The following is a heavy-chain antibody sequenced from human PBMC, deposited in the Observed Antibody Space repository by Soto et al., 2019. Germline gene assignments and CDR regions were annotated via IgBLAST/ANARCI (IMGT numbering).Heavy chain of an antibody. CDR3: ARTSGWLVPFDY. Sequence: ASVKVSCKASGYTFTGYYMHWVRQAPGQGLEWMGWINPNSGGTNYAQKFQGRVTMTRDTSISTAYMELSRLRSDDTAVYYCARTSGWLVPFDYWGQGTLVTVSS. J-gene: IGHJ4*02. V-gene: IGHV1-2*02. D-gene: IGHD6-19*01. CDR2: INPNSGGT. CDR1: GYTFTGYY.